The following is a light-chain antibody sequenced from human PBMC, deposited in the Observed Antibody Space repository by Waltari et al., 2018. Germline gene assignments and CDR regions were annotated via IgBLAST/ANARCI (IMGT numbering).Light chain of an antibody. J-gene: IGKJ1*01. V-gene: IGKV1D-8*02. CDR2: AAS. Sequence: AIWMTQSPSLLPASTGDRVTISCLMSQGISSSLAWYQQKPGKAPELLFYAASTLQSGVPSRFSGSGSVTDFTLTISCLQSEDFATYYCQQYYSFPWTFGQGTKVEIK. CDR3: QQYYSFPWT. CDR1: QGISSS.